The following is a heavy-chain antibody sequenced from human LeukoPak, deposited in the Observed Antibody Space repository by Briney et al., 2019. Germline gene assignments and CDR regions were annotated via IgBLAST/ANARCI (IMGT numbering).Heavy chain of an antibody. V-gene: IGHV3-30*04. CDR3: ARGRRSSRASRAFDY. CDR1: GFIFSSYA. D-gene: IGHD6-13*01. Sequence: PGRSLRLSCAASGFIFSSYAMHWVRQAPGKGLEWVAVISYDGSNKYYADSVKGRFTISRDNSKNTLYLQMNSLRAEDTAVYYCARGRRSSRASRAFDYWGQGTLVTVSP. CDR2: ISYDGSNK. J-gene: IGHJ4*02.